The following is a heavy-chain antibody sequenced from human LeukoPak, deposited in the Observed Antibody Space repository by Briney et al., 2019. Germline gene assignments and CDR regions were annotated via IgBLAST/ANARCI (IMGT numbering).Heavy chain of an antibody. D-gene: IGHD6-19*01. CDR1: GYTFTGYC. V-gene: IGHV1-2*02. Sequence: ASVKVSCKASGYTFTGYCMHWVRQAPGQGLEWMGWINPNSGDTIYAQKLQGRVTMTRDTSISTAYMELSRLRSDDTAVYYCARDIRQWLVRGAFFDYRGQGTLVTVSS. J-gene: IGHJ4*02. CDR3: ARDIRQWLVRGAFFDY. CDR2: INPNSGDT.